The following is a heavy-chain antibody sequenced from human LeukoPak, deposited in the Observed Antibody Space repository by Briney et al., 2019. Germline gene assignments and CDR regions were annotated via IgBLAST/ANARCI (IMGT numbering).Heavy chain of an antibody. D-gene: IGHD3-9*01. J-gene: IGHJ4*02. CDR3: ARVIRTTGYYSNPKSGSFDF. CDR2: INHSGST. V-gene: IGHV4-34*01. CDR1: GGSFSGYY. Sequence: SETLSLTCAVYGGSFSGYYWSWIRQPPGKGLEWIGEINHSGSTNYNPSLRTRVTISVDTSKNQFSLKLSSVTAADTAVYYCARVIRTTGYYSNPKSGSFDFWGQGTLVTVSS.